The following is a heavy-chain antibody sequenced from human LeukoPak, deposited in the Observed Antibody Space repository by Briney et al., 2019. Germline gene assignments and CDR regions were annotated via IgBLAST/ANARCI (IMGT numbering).Heavy chain of an antibody. CDR1: GFTFSSYA. CDR3: AKMTSGMITGWDPVPHAFDI. Sequence: PGGSLRLSCAASGFTFSSYAMSWVRQAPGKGLEWVSAISGSGGSTYYADSVKGRFTISRDNSKNTLYLQMNSLRAEDTAVYYCAKMTSGMITGWDPVPHAFDIWGQGTMVTVSS. V-gene: IGHV3-23*01. J-gene: IGHJ3*02. D-gene: IGHD3-16*01. CDR2: ISGSGGST.